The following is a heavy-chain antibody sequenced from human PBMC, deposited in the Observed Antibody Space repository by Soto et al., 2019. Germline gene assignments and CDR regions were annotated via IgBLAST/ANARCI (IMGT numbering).Heavy chain of an antibody. CDR2: IYYNRST. Sequence: SETLSLTCTISGASMTSSSYFWGFVRQPPGLGLEWIGTIYYNRSTYYSTSLKSRVAISVDTSKNLFSLKLRSVTAADTAVYYCASLSASSYYYGSGSYPPDYWGQGTLVTVSS. J-gene: IGHJ4*02. CDR3: ASLSASSYYYGSGSYPPDY. CDR1: GASMTSSSYF. V-gene: IGHV4-39*01. D-gene: IGHD3-10*01.